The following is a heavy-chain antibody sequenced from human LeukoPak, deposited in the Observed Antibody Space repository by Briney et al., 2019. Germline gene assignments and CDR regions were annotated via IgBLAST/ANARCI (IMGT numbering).Heavy chain of an antibody. D-gene: IGHD5-24*01. J-gene: IGHJ4*02. CDR2: ISSSGSTI. CDR3: ARDGDGYNWGYYFDY. Sequence: PGGSLRLSCAASGFTFSSYEMNWVRQAPRKGLEWVSYISSSGSTIYYADSVKGRFTISRDNAKNSLYLQMNSLRAEDTAVYYCARDGDGYNWGYYFDYWGQGTLVTVSS. CDR1: GFTFSSYE. V-gene: IGHV3-48*03.